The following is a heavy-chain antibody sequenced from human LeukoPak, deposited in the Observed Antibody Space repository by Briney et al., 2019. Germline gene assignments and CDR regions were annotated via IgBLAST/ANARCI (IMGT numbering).Heavy chain of an antibody. CDR1: GGSISSYY. D-gene: IGHD3-22*01. J-gene: IGHJ5*02. CDR2: IYTPGST. Sequence: PSETLSLTCTVSGGSISSYYWSWIRQPAGKGLEWIGRIYTPGSTNYNPSLKSRVTISVDTSKNQFSLKLSSVTAADTAVYYCAREGVGYYYDSSGYSQNWFDPWGQGTLVTVSS. V-gene: IGHV4-4*07. CDR3: AREGVGYYYDSSGYSQNWFDP.